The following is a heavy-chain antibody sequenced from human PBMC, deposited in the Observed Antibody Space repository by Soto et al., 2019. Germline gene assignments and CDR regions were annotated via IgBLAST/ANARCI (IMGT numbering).Heavy chain of an antibody. Sequence: ASVKVSCKASGYTFTGYYMHWVRQAPGQGLERMGWINPNSGGTNYAQKNQGWVTMTRDTSISTAYMELSRLRSDDTAVYYCARDYPIFDFWSGVGPYYYYGMDVWGQGTTVTVSS. CDR2: INPNSGGT. D-gene: IGHD3-3*01. J-gene: IGHJ6*02. V-gene: IGHV1-2*04. CDR1: GYTFTGYY. CDR3: ARDYPIFDFWSGVGPYYYYGMDV.